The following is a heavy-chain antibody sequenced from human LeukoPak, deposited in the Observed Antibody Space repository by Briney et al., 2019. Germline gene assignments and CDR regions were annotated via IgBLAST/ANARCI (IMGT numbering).Heavy chain of an antibody. V-gene: IGHV1-2*02. CDR1: GGTFSSYV. D-gene: IGHD3-3*01. CDR3: ARMDFWSAYYIDY. J-gene: IGHJ4*02. CDR2: INPNSGGT. Sequence: GASVKVSCKASGGTFSSYVINWVRQAPGQGLEWMGWINPNSGGTNYAQKFQGRVTMTRDTSISTAYMELSRLTSDDTAVYYCARMDFWSAYYIDYWGQGTLVTVSS.